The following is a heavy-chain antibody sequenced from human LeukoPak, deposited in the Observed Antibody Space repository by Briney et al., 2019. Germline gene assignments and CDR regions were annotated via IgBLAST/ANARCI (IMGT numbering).Heavy chain of an antibody. V-gene: IGHV3-30*02. D-gene: IGHD2-2*01. CDR1: GFTFSSYS. Sequence: GGSLRLSCAASGFTFSSYSMNWVRQAPGKGLEWVAFIRYDGSNKYYADSVKGRFTISRDNSKNTLYLQMNSLRAEDTAVYYCAKTSLKDIVVVPAATPDGAFDIWGQGTMVTVSS. CDR3: AKTSLKDIVVVPAATPDGAFDI. J-gene: IGHJ3*02. CDR2: IRYDGSNK.